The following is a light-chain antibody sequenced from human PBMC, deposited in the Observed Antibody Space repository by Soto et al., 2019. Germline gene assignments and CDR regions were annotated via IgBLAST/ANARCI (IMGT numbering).Light chain of an antibody. V-gene: IGLV2-8*01. CDR3: SSYAGSNNYV. Sequence: QSALTQPPSASGSPGQSVTISCTGTSSDVGGYNYVSWYQHHPGKAPKLMIYDVSKRPSGVPDRFSGSKSGNTASLIVSGLQAEDEADYYCSSYAGSNNYVFGTGTKLTVL. CDR2: DVS. J-gene: IGLJ1*01. CDR1: SSDVGGYNY.